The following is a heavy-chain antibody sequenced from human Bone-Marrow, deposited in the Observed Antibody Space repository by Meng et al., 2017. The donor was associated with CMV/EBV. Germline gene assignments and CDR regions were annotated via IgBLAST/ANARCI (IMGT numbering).Heavy chain of an antibody. D-gene: IGHD2-15*01. CDR2: IYYSGST. CDR1: GGSISSSSYY. Sequence: SETLSLTCTVSGGSISSSSYYWGWIRQPPGKGLEWIGSIYYSGSTYYNPSLKSRVTISVDTSKNQFSLKLSSVTAAETAVYYCAIDRWWPGGGYYYYYYGMDVWGQGTTVTVSS. V-gene: IGHV4-39*02. J-gene: IGHJ6*02. CDR3: AIDRWWPGGGYYYYYYGMDV.